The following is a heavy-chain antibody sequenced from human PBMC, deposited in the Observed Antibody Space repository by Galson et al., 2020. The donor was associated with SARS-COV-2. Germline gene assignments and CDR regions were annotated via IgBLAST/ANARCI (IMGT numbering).Heavy chain of an antibody. CDR2: IYYSGST. CDR3: ARQLGDFWSGPTYYYGMDV. V-gene: IGHV4-59*08. CDR1: GGSISSYY. J-gene: IGHJ6*02. Sequence: ETSETLSLTCTVSGGSISSYYWSWIRQPPGKGLEWIGYIYYSGSTNYNPSLKSRVTISVDTSKNQFSLKLSSVTAADTAVYYCARQLGDFWSGPTYYYGMDVWGQGTTVTVSS. D-gene: IGHD3-3*01.